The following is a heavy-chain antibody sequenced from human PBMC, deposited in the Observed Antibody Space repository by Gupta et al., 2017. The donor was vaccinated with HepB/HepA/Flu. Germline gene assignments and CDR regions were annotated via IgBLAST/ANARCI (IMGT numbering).Heavy chain of an antibody. CDR2: ITWNSGSI. J-gene: IGHJ6*02. D-gene: IGHD6-25*01. CDR1: GFTFDDYG. Sequence: EVQLVESGGGLVQPGRSLRLSCAASGFTFDDYGMHWVRQVPGKGLEWVSSITWNSGSIGYADSVKGRFTISRDNAKNSLYLQMNSLRAEDTALYYCAKDKLGSTQQVAAEGVDVWGQGTTVIVSS. V-gene: IGHV3-9*01. CDR3: AKDKLGSTQQVAAEGVDV.